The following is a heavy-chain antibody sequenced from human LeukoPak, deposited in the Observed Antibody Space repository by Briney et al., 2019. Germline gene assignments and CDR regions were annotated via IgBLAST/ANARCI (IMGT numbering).Heavy chain of an antibody. V-gene: IGHV1-2*02. CDR3: ASRYYYDSSGAFDI. J-gene: IGHJ3*02. D-gene: IGHD3-22*01. Sequence: GASVKVSCKASGYTFTGYYMHWVRQAPGQGLEWMGWINPNSGGTNYAQKFQGRVTMTRDTSISTAYMELSRLRSDDTAVYYCASRYYYDSSGAFDIWGQGTMVTVSS. CDR1: GYTFTGYY. CDR2: INPNSGGT.